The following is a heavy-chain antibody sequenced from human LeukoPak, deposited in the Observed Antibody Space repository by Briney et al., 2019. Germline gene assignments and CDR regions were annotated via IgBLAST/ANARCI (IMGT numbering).Heavy chain of an antibody. CDR3: ARRRGDGRPFDY. CDR1: GGSISSYY. D-gene: IGHD4-17*01. CDR2: IYYSGST. Sequence: SETLSLTCTVSGGSISSYYWGWIRQPPGKGLEWIGSIYYSGSTYYNPSLKSRVTISVDTSKNQFSLKLSSVTAADTAVYYCARRRGDGRPFDYWGQGTLVTVSS. V-gene: IGHV4-39*01. J-gene: IGHJ4*02.